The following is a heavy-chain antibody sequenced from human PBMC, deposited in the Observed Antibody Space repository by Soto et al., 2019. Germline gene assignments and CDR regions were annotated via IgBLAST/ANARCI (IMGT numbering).Heavy chain of an antibody. D-gene: IGHD2-21*02. J-gene: IGHJ4*02. Sequence: SETLSLTCAAYGGSFSGYKWSWIRQPPGKGLEWIGEINHTGNTSYSPSLKSRVTMSVDTSKNQFSLNLTSVTAADTAVYYCAKGLSRGGNFLWGQGTLVTVSS. CDR1: GGSFSGYK. CDR3: AKGLSRGGNFL. V-gene: IGHV4-34*01. CDR2: INHTGNT.